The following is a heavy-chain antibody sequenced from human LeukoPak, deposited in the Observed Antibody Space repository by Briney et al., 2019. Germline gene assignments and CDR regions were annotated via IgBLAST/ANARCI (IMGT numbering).Heavy chain of an antibody. CDR1: GASVSSYH. J-gene: IGHJ4*02. D-gene: IGHD3-10*01. CDR3: ARMTSYFDFDF. Sequence: PSETLSLTCTVSGASVSSYHWTWIRQPPGKGLEWIGYVFYSGSTKYNPSLKSRVAISLDRSKNQFSLNLTSLTAADAAVYYCARMTSYFDFDFWGQGTLVTVSS. V-gene: IGHV4-59*02. CDR2: VFYSGST.